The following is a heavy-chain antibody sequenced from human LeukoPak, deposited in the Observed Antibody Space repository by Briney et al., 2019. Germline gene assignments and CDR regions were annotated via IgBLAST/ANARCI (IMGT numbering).Heavy chain of an antibody. Sequence: SETLSLTCTVSGGSISSSNYYWGWIRQPPGKGLEWIGSIYHSGSTYYNPSLKSRVTISVDTSKNQFSLKLSSVTAADTAVYYCARDGGVSYDYWGQGTLVTVSS. V-gene: IGHV4-39*07. CDR2: IYHSGST. J-gene: IGHJ4*02. CDR1: GGSISSSNYY. CDR3: ARDGGVSYDY. D-gene: IGHD2-8*02.